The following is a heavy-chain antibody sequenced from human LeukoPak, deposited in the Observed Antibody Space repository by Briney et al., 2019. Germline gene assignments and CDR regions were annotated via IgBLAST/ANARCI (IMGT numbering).Heavy chain of an antibody. J-gene: IGHJ4*02. CDR3: ARDRRTAPGGTTLDY. CDR1: GFTFTNYA. V-gene: IGHV3-21*01. CDR2: ISSSSTYI. D-gene: IGHD6-13*01. Sequence: KPGGSLRLSCAASGFTFTNYAMSWVRQAPGKGLEWVSSISSSSTYIYYADSVKGRVTSSRENAKNSVYLQMNSLRAEDTAVYHCARDRRTAPGGTTLDYWGQGTLVTVSS.